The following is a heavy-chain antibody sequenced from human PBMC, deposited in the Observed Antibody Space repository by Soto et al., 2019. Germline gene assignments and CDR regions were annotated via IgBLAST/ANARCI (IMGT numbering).Heavy chain of an antibody. CDR3: ARGSSSWLNCYYYGMDV. D-gene: IGHD6-13*01. Sequence: SQTLSLTCAISGDSVSSNSAAWNWIRQSPSRGLEWLGRTYYRSKWHNDYAVSVKSRITINPDTSKNQFSLQLNSVTPEDTAVYYCARGSSSWLNCYYYGMDVWGQGTTVTVSS. V-gene: IGHV6-1*01. CDR1: GDSVSSNSAA. CDR2: TYYRSKWHN. J-gene: IGHJ6*02.